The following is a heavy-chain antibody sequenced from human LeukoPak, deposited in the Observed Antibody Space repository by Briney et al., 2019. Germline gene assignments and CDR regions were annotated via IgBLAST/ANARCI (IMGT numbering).Heavy chain of an antibody. CDR2: ISSGSGADT. J-gene: IGHJ4*02. CDR3: ANYRRGPTYFYFGS. V-gene: IGHV3-23*01. D-gene: IGHD2/OR15-2a*01. Sequence: SGGSLRLSCAASGFTFSSYAMTWVRQAPGKGLEWVSVISSGSGADTYYADSVKGRFTISRDNSENTLYLQMNSLRVEDTAVYFCANYRRGPTYFYFGSWGQGTLVTVSS. CDR1: GFTFSSYA.